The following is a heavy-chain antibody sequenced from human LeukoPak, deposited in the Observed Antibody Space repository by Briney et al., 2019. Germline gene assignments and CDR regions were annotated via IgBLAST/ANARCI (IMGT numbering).Heavy chain of an antibody. D-gene: IGHD3-22*01. J-gene: IGHJ3*02. CDR3: ARSVARAYYYDSSGPNAFDI. Sequence: GASVKVSCKASGYTFTSYYMHWVRQAPGQGLEWMGWINPNSGGTNYAQKFQGWVTMTRDTSISTAYMELSRLRSDDTAVYYCARSVARAYYYDSSGPNAFDIWGQGTMVTVSS. CDR2: INPNSGGT. CDR1: GYTFTSYY. V-gene: IGHV1-2*04.